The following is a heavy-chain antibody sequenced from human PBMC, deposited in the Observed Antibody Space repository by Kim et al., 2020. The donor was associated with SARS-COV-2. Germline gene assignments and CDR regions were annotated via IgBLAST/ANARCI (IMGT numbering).Heavy chain of an antibody. V-gene: IGHV3-23*01. CDR1: GFTFSSYA. CDR2: ISGSGGST. D-gene: IGHD3-22*01. J-gene: IGHJ3*02. CDR3: AKEYLHYYEGVAFDI. Sequence: GGSLRLSCVASGFTFSSYAMNWVRQAPGKGLEWVSAISGSGGSTYYADSVKGRFTISRDNSKNTVYLQVNSLRAGDTAAYYCAKEYLHYYEGVAFDIWGQGTLVTVFS.